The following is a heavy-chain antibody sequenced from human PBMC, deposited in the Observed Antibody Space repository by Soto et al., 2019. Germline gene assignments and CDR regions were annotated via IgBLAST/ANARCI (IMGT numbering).Heavy chain of an antibody. D-gene: IGHD1-26*01. CDR2: INPNCGAT. Sequence: QVQLVQSGAEVKKPGASVKVSCEASGYTFNAYYIHWVRQAPGQGLEWMGWINPNCGATDYSQKLLGRVTVIRDTAISTAYVELSRLRSDDTAMYSCSTPVGDSPHSVFDYLGQGTLVTVSS. J-gene: IGHJ4*02. CDR3: STPVGDSPHSVFDY. CDR1: GYTFNAYY. V-gene: IGHV1-2*02.